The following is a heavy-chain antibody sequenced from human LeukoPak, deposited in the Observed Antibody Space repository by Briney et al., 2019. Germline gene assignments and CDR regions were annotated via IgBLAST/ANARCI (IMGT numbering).Heavy chain of an antibody. V-gene: IGHV3-48*03. D-gene: IGHD3-16*01. CDR1: GFTFSSYE. CDR2: IGSSGSTI. CDR3: ARDKITFGGVTINWFDP. Sequence: GGSLRLSCAASGFTFSSYEMNWVRQAPGKGLEGVSYIGSSGSTIYYADSVKGRFTISRDNAKNSLYLQMNSLRAEDTAVYYCARDKITFGGVTINWFDPWGQGTLVTVSS. J-gene: IGHJ5*02.